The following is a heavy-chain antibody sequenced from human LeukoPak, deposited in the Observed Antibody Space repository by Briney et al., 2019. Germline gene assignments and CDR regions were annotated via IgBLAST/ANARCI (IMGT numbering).Heavy chain of an antibody. CDR3: AKDRVRLYYPYAMDV. Sequence: GGSLRLSCAASGFTFDDYTMHWVRQAPGKGLEWVSLISWDGGGTYYADSVKGRFTISRDNSKNSLYLQMNSLRTEVTALYYCAKDRVRLYYPYAMDVWGQGTAVTVSS. CDR1: GFTFDDYT. CDR2: ISWDGGGT. V-gene: IGHV3-43*01. J-gene: IGHJ6*02.